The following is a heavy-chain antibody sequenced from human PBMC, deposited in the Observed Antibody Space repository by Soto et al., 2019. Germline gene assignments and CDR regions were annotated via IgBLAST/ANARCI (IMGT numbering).Heavy chain of an antibody. J-gene: IGHJ4*02. CDR3: AREGGDIVKVPYY. V-gene: IGHV4-30-4*01. CDR2: IYCSGDT. D-gene: IGHD2-15*01. CDR1: GSSINRGDYY. Sequence: QVRLQESGPRVVRPSQTLSLTCSVSGSSINRGDYYWSWIRQSPGRGLEWIGSIYCSGDTNYNPSHGSRMIMSVHTSKTQFFLDLPPVAAADAAVYFWAREGGDIVKVPYYLGPGSLITVSS.